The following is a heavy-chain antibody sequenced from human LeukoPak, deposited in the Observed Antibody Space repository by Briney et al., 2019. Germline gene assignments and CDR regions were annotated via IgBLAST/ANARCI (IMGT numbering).Heavy chain of an antibody. CDR1: GFTFSSYW. Sequence: PGGSLRLSCAASGFTFSSYWMHWVRQAPGKGLVWVSRINSDGSSTSYADSVRGRFSISRDNAKNTLYLQMNSLRAEDTAVYYCARVPNYYDSSGYFHYFDYWGQGTLVTVSS. V-gene: IGHV3-74*01. CDR2: INSDGSST. J-gene: IGHJ4*02. D-gene: IGHD3-22*01. CDR3: ARVPNYYDSSGYFHYFDY.